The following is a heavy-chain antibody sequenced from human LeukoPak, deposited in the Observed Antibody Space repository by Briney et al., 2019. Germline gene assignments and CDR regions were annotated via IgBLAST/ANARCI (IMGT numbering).Heavy chain of an antibody. CDR2: IWSDSTNK. Sequence: PGRSLRLSCAASGFTFSTYAMHWVCQAPGKGLEWVAVIWSDSTNKYYADSVRGRFTISRDNSKNTLYLQMSSLRAEDTAMYYCARDRLTTVTTFHFDYWGQGTLVTVSS. J-gene: IGHJ4*02. CDR1: GFTFSTYA. CDR3: ARDRLTTVTTFHFDY. D-gene: IGHD4-17*01. V-gene: IGHV3-33*01.